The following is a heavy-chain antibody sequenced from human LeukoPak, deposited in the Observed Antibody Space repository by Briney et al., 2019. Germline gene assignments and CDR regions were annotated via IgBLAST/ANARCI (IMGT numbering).Heavy chain of an antibody. D-gene: IGHD6-13*01. CDR2: ISSSGGTI. Sequence: AGGSLRLSCAASGFTFSSYEMNWVRQAPGKGLGWVSYISSSGGTIYYADSVKGRFTISRDNAKNSLYLQMNSLRAEDTAVYYCAREGVAAAGFEYNWFDPWGQGTLVTVSS. V-gene: IGHV3-48*03. J-gene: IGHJ5*02. CDR3: AREGVAAAGFEYNWFDP. CDR1: GFTFSSYE.